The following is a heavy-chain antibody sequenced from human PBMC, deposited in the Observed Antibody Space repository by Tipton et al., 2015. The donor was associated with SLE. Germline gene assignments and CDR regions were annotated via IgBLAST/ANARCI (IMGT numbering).Heavy chain of an antibody. V-gene: IGHV4-59*01. Sequence: TLSLTCRVSGGSISTYYWSWIRQPPGKGLEWIGYIYYTGSSSYNPSLKSRVTMSIDTSKNQFSLKLSSVTAADTAVYYCARGRLWLHYRGQGTLVAVSA. J-gene: IGHJ4*02. CDR2: IYYTGSS. CDR1: GGSISTYY. CDR3: ARGRLWLHY. D-gene: IGHD5-18*01.